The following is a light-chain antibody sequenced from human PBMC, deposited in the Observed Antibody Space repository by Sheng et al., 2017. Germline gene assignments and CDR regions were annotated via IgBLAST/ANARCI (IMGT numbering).Light chain of an antibody. Sequence: NFILTQPHSVSESPGKTVTISCTRSSGSIASNYVQWYQQRPGSSPTTVIFEDNDRPSGVPDRFSGSIDSSSNSASLTISGLKTEDEADYYCQSYDSSDHVVFGGGTKLTVL. J-gene: IGLJ2*01. CDR2: EDN. V-gene: IGLV6-57*01. CDR3: QSYDSSDHVV. CDR1: SGSIASNY.